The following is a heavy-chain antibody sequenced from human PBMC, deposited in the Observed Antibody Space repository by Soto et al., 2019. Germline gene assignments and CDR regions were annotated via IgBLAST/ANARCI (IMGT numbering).Heavy chain of an antibody. D-gene: IGHD1-7*01. CDR1: GFTFSNAW. CDR2: IKSKTDGGTT. J-gene: IGHJ4*02. Sequence: WWSLRLSCSASGFTFSNAWMSWFRQAPGKGLEWVGRIKSKTDGGTTDYAAPVKGRFTISRDDSKNTLYLQMNSLKTEDTAVYYCTTVRNYEVAPPLYWGQGTLVTVSS. V-gene: IGHV3-15*01. CDR3: TTVRNYEVAPPLY.